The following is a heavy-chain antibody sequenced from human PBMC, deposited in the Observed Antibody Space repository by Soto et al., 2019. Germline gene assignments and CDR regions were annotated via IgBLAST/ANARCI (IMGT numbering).Heavy chain of an antibody. Sequence: ASVKVSCKASGYTFTSYAMHWVRQAPGQRLEWMGWINAGNGNTKYSQKFQGRVTITRDTSASTAYMELSSLRSEDTAVYYCFCIVFNSGPIDYWGQGTLVTVSS. CDR2: INAGNGNT. CDR3: FCIVFNSGPIDY. CDR1: GYTFTSYA. V-gene: IGHV1-3*01. D-gene: IGHD1-26*01. J-gene: IGHJ4*02.